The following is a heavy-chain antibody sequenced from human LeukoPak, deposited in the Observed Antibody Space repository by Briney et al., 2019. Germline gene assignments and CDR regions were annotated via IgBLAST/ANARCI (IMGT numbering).Heavy chain of an antibody. CDR1: GYTFTSYG. V-gene: IGHV1-18*01. CDR2: ISAYNGNT. CDR3: ARMRWTSRQDIVATNIFDY. Sequence: ASVKVSCKASGYTFTSYGISWVRQAPGQGLEWMGWISAYNGNTNYAQKLQGRVTMTTDTSTSTAYMELRSLRSDDTAVYYCARMRWTSRQDIVATNIFDYWGQGTLVTVSS. J-gene: IGHJ4*02. D-gene: IGHD5-12*01.